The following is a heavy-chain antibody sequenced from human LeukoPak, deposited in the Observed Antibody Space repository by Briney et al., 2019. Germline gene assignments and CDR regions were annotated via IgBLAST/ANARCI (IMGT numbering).Heavy chain of an antibody. J-gene: IGHJ4*02. CDR2: ISGSGGST. V-gene: IGHV3-23*01. D-gene: IGHD4-17*01. CDR3: AKEIADGDYGRYYFDY. Sequence: GGSLRLSCAASGFTPSSYAMSWVRQAPGKGLEWVSAISGSGGSTYYADSVKGRFTISRDNSKNTLYLKMNSLRAEDTAVYYCAKEIADGDYGRYYFDYWGQGTLVTVSS. CDR1: GFTPSSYA.